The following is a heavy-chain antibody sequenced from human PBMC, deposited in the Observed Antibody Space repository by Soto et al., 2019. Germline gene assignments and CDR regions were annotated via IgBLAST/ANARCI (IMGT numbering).Heavy chain of an antibody. V-gene: IGHV3-73*01. CDR2: IRSKANSYAT. J-gene: IGHJ6*02. CDR3: TRRKDYYYYGMDV. Sequence: PGGSLRLSCAASGFTFSGSAMHWVRQASGKGLEWVGRIRSKANSYATAYAASVKGRFTISRDDSKNTAYLQMNSLKTEDTPVYECTRRKDYYYYGMDVWGQGTTVTVCS. CDR1: GFTFSGSA.